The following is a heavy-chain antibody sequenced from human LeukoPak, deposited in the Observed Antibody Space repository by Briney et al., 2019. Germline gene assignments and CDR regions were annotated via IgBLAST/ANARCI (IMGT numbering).Heavy chain of an antibody. Sequence: GGSLRLSCVASGFTFSSYGMHWVRQGPGKGLEGVAFIRYDGSNKYYADSVKGRFTISRDNPKNTVYLQMNSLRGEDTAVYYCAKDRGDYYYMDVWGKGTTVTVSS. V-gene: IGHV3-30*02. CDR3: AKDRGDYYYMDV. D-gene: IGHD1-26*01. CDR1: GFTFSSYG. CDR2: IRYDGSNK. J-gene: IGHJ6*03.